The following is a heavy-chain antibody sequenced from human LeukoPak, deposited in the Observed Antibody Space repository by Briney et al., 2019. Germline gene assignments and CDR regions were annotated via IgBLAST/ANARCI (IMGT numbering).Heavy chain of an antibody. V-gene: IGHV3-21*04. J-gene: IGHJ4*02. Sequence: GGSLRLSCATSGFTFSSYSMNWVRQAPGKGLEWVSSISSSSSYIYYADSVKGRFTISRDNAKNSLYLQMNSLRAEDTAVYYCARAPTTVVKFDYWGQGTLVTVSS. CDR1: GFTFSSYS. CDR3: ARAPTTVVKFDY. CDR2: ISSSSSYI. D-gene: IGHD4-23*01.